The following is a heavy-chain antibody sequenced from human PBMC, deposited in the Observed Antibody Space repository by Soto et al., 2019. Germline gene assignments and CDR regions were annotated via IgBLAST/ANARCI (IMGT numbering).Heavy chain of an antibody. Sequence: GESLKISCAASGFTFSSYEMNWVRQAPGKGLEWVSYISSSGSTIYYADSVKGRFTISRDNAKNSLYLQMNSLRAEDTAVYYCASQNRVDTAMVAVDYWGQGTLVTVSS. CDR1: GFTFSSYE. D-gene: IGHD5-18*01. J-gene: IGHJ4*02. CDR3: ASQNRVDTAMVAVDY. V-gene: IGHV3-48*03. CDR2: ISSSGSTI.